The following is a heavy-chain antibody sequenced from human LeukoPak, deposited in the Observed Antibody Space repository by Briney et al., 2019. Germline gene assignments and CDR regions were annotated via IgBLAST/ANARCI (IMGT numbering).Heavy chain of an antibody. CDR2: IYPGDSDT. CDR3: ARSLDYGDYEEGFDY. V-gene: IGHV5-51*01. J-gene: IGHJ4*02. Sequence: GESLKFSCKGSGYRFTTYWIGWVRQMPGKGLEWMGIIYPGDSDTRYSPSFQGQVTISADKSISTAYLQWSSLKASDTAMYYCARSLDYGDYEEGFDYWGQGTLVTVSS. CDR1: GYRFTTYW. D-gene: IGHD4-17*01.